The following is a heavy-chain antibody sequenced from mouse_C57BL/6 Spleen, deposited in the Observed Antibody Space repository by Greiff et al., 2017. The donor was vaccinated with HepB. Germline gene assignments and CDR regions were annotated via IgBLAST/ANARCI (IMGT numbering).Heavy chain of an antibody. CDR3: ASLYYGSSPWYFDV. CDR2: ISDGGSYT. D-gene: IGHD1-1*01. V-gene: IGHV5-4*01. Sequence: EVQRVESGGGLVKPGGSLKLSCAASGFTFSSYAMSWVRQTPEKRLEWVATISDGGSYTYYPDNVKGRFTISRDNAKNNLYLQMSHLKSEDTAMYYCASLYYGSSPWYFDVWGTGTTVTVSS. CDR1: GFTFSSYA. J-gene: IGHJ1*03.